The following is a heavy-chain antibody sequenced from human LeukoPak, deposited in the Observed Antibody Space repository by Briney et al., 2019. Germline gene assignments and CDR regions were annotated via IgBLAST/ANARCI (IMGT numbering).Heavy chain of an antibody. CDR3: ASLVGARDYYYYGMDV. D-gene: IGHD1-26*01. J-gene: IGHJ6*02. Sequence: GASVKVSCKASGGTFSSYAISWVRQAPGQGLEWMGRIIPILGIANYAQKFQGRVTITADKSTSTAYMELSSLRSEDTAVYYCASLVGARDYYYYGMDVWGQGTTVTVSS. CDR2: IIPILGIA. CDR1: GGTFSSYA. V-gene: IGHV1-69*04.